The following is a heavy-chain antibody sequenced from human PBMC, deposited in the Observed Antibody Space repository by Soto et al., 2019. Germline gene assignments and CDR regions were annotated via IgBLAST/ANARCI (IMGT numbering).Heavy chain of an antibody. J-gene: IGHJ4*02. CDR3: ARHRTGRGAAAASFDY. CDR1: GFIFSSYS. D-gene: IGHD6-13*01. V-gene: IGHV3-48*01. CDR2: ISTGSGTI. Sequence: EVQLVESGGGLVQPGGSLRLSCAASGFIFSSYSMNWVRQAPGKGLEWLSYISTGSGTIYYADSVKGRFTISRDNGKNSLYLQRNSLRAEDTAVYYCARHRTGRGAAAASFDYWGQGTLVTVSS.